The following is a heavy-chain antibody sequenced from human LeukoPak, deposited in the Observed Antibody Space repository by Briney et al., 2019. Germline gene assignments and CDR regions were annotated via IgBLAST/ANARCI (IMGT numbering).Heavy chain of an antibody. J-gene: IGHJ4*02. CDR1: GGTFSSYA. CDR3: ARAPYDSSGYYPGDY. CDR2: IIPILGIA. V-gene: IGHV1-69*04. D-gene: IGHD3-22*01. Sequence: SVKVSCKASGGTFSSYAISWVRQAPGQGLEWMGRIIPILGIANYAQKFQGRVTITADKSTSTAYMELSSLRSEDTAVYYCARAPYDSSGYYPGDYWGQGTLVTVSS.